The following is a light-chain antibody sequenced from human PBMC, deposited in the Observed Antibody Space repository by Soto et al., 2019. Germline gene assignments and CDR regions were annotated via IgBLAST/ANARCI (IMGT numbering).Light chain of an antibody. J-gene: IGKJ1*01. CDR1: QTVSSNY. V-gene: IGKV3-20*01. Sequence: ENVLTQSPDTLSLSPGEGATLSCRASQTVSSNYLAWYQHRPGQAPKLIIHGASYTAPGIPDRFSGSGSGAAFSLTISRLEPEDFAVYFCQHYGNSLWTFGQGTKVEIK. CDR2: GAS. CDR3: QHYGNSLWT.